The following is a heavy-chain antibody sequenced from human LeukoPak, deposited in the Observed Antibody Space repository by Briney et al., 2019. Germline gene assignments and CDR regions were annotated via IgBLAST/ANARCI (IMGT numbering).Heavy chain of an antibody. D-gene: IGHD6-6*01. V-gene: IGHV3-11*06. J-gene: IGHJ4*02. CDR3: ARXXIAARREGTYAFDY. CDR2: ISSXXKYT. CDR1: XFXXSXYF. Sequence: GGSLRLSCAASXFXXSXYFMSXXXXXPGXELEWISYISSXXKYTKYEXSVXGRFTISRDNAKKSLYLQMNSLRAEDTAVYYCARXXIAARREGTYAFDYWGQGTLVTVSS.